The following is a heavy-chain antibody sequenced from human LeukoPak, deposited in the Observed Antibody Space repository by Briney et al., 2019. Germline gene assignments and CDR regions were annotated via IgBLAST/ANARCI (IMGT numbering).Heavy chain of an antibody. V-gene: IGHV3-23*01. CDR1: GFTFSSYA. J-gene: IGHJ4*02. CDR2: ISGSGSST. CDR3: AKDREDAEYYFDY. Sequence: GGSLRLSCAASGFTFSSYAMSWVRQAPGKGLEWVSAISGSGSSTYYADSVKGRFTISRDNSKNTLYLQMNSLRAEDTAVYYCAKDREDAEYYFDYWGQGTLVTVSS. D-gene: IGHD2-2*01.